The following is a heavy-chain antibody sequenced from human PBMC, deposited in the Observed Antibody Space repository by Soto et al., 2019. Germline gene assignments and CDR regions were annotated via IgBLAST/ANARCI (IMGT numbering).Heavy chain of an antibody. CDR1: GFTFSAYA. V-gene: IGHV3-23*01. D-gene: IGHD1-1*01. CDR3: AKARPNWNDPAERYYIDY. CDR2: ISGGGGST. Sequence: EVQLLESGGGLVQPGGSLRLSCAASGFTFSAYAMSWVRQAPGKGLEWVSAISGGGGSTYYADSVKGRFTIARDNSKNTLYLQMNSLRAEDTAVYYCAKARPNWNDPAERYYIDYWGQGTLVPVSS. J-gene: IGHJ4*02.